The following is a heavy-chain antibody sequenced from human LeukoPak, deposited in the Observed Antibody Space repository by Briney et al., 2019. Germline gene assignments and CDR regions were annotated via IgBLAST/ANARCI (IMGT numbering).Heavy chain of an antibody. V-gene: IGHV4-59*08. CDR3: ARQAPYSGYGPDY. CDR1: GGSISSYY. Sequence: SETLSLTCTVSGGSISSYYWSWIRQPPGKGLEWIGYIYYSGSTNYNPSLKSRVTISVDTSKNQLSLKLSSVTAADTAVYYCARQAPYSGYGPDYWGQGTLVTVSS. CDR2: IYYSGST. D-gene: IGHD5-12*01. J-gene: IGHJ4*02.